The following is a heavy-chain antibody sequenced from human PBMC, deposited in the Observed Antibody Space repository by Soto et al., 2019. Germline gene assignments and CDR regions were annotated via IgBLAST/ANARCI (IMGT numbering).Heavy chain of an antibody. J-gene: IGHJ4*02. CDR3: AKDRMGAGVRGYFDY. V-gene: IGHV3-30*18. D-gene: IGHD3-10*01. Sequence: QVQLVESGGGVVQPGRSLRLSCAASGFTFSSYGMHWVRQAPGKGLEWVAVIIYDGSNTYYADSVKGRFTISRDNSKSTLYLQMNSLRAEDTAVYYCAKDRMGAGVRGYFDYWGQGTLVTVSS. CDR1: GFTFSSYG. CDR2: IIYDGSNT.